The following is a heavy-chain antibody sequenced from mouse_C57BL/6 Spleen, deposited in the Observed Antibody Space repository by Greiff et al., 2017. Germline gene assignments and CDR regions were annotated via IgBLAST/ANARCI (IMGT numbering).Heavy chain of an antibody. CDR1: GYAFSSSW. J-gene: IGHJ3*01. CDR2: IYPGDGDT. D-gene: IGHD1-1*01. CDR3: ARDDYGSSYVYWFAY. Sequence: QVQLQQSGPELVKPGASVKISCKASGYAFSSSWMNWVKQRPGKGLEWIGRIYPGDGDTNVNGKFKGKAKLTAAKSSSTAYMQLSSLTSEDSAVYFCARDDYGSSYVYWFAYWGQGTLVTVSA. V-gene: IGHV1-82*01.